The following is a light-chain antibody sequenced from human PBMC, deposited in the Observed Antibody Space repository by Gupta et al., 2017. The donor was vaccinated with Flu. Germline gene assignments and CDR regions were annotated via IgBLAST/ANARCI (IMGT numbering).Light chain of an antibody. CDR1: QDISNY. CDR2: DES. CDR3: QQYDNLPIT. J-gene: IGKJ5*01. V-gene: IGKV1-33*01. Sequence: PSALSASVGDRVTITCQASQDISNYLNWYQQKPGKAPKLLIYDESNLETGVPSRFSGSGSGTDFTFTISSLQPEDIATYYCQQYDNLPITFGQGTRLEIK.